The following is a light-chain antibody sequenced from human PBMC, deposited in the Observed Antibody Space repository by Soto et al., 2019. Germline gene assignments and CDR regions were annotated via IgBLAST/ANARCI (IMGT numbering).Light chain of an antibody. CDR1: SSDVGNGYDS. J-gene: IGLJ1*01. V-gene: IGLV2-14*01. CDR2: EVT. CDR3: SPYTASDARYL. Sequence: QSVLTQPASVSGSPGQSITISCSGSSSDVGNGYDSVSWYQQHPGKAPKLIIYEVTNRPSGVSSRFSGSKSGNTASLTISGLQAEDQADYDRSPYTASDARYLFGNGTKFTVL.